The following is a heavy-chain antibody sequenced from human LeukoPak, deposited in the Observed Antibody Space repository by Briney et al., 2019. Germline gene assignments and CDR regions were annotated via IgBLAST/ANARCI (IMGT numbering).Heavy chain of an antibody. CDR3: ARRTGGGWFDP. CDR2: IYYTGST. J-gene: IGHJ5*02. CDR1: GGSMSSSY. V-gene: IGHV4-59*08. D-gene: IGHD1-1*01. Sequence: SETLSLTCTVSGGSMSSSYWSWIQQAPEKELEYIGYIYYTGSTDYHPSLKSRVTISVDTSKNQFSLKLTSVTAADTAVYYCARRTGGGWFDPWGQGILVTVSS.